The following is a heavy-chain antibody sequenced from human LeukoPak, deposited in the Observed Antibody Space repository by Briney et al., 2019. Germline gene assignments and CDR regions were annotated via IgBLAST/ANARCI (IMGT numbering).Heavy chain of an antibody. J-gene: IGHJ4*02. CDR3: ARQSTPHGNFDY. D-gene: IGHD5-24*01. CDR2: LGTAGDT. CDR1: GFTFSSYG. Sequence: PGGSLRLSCAASGFTFSSYGMHWVRQPAGEGLEWVSALGTAGDTFYPGSVKGRFSISRDNAKKSLFLQMNSLRVEDTAIYYCARQSTPHGNFDYWGQGTLVTVSS. V-gene: IGHV3-13*01.